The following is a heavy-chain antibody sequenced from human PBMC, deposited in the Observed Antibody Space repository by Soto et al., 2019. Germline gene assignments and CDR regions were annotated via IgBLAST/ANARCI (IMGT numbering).Heavy chain of an antibody. Sequence: PSDTLSLTCAVYGGSFSGYYWSWIRQPPGKGLEWIGEINHSGSTNYNPSLKSRVTISVDTSKNQFSLKLSSVTAADTAVYYCARSWSTSTRNYYYYYYMDVWGKGTTVTVSS. CDR3: ARSWSTSTRNYYYYYYMDV. V-gene: IGHV4-34*01. J-gene: IGHJ6*03. D-gene: IGHD2-2*01. CDR1: GGSFSGYY. CDR2: INHSGST.